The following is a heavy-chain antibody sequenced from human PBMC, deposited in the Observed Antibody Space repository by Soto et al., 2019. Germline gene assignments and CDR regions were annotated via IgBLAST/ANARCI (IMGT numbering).Heavy chain of an antibody. CDR2: IYPGDSDT. CDR1: GYSFTSYW. Sequence: EVQLVQSGAEVKKPGESLKISCKGSGYSFTSYWIGWVRQMPGKGLEWMGIIYPGDSDTRYSPSFQGQVTISADKSISTAYLQWSSLKASDTAMYYCARLAYCGGDCYLDDPSPGGYWGQGTLVTVSS. V-gene: IGHV5-51*01. J-gene: IGHJ4*02. CDR3: ARLAYCGGDCYLDDPSPGGY. D-gene: IGHD2-21*02.